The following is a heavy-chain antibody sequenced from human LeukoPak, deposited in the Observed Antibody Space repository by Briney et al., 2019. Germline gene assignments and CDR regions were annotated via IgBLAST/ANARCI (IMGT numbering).Heavy chain of an antibody. V-gene: IGHV4-59*04. CDR1: SGIATSYH. CDR3: ARQIGHWLWSFDI. CDR2: IYYSGTT. J-gene: IGHJ3*02. Sequence: SSETLSLTCTVSSGIATSYHWAWIRQSPGKGLEWIGTIYYSGTTHYNPSLQSRLTIFVDISKKQFSLKLTSVTAADTSTYYWARQIGHWLWSFDIWGRGTGVSVSS. D-gene: IGHD1-1*01.